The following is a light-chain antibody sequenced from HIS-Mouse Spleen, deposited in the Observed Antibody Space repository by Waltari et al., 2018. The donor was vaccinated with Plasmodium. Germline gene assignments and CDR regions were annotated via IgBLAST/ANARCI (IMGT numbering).Light chain of an antibody. Sequence: EIVMTQSPATLSVSPGERATLSCRASQSVSSNLAWYQQKPGQAPRLLIYGASTRATGSPASVSGSGSGTEFTLTVSSMQSEDFAVYYRQQYNNWPPYTFGQGTKLEIK. V-gene: IGKV3-15*01. CDR2: GAS. CDR1: QSVSSN. J-gene: IGKJ2*01. CDR3: QQYNNWPPYT.